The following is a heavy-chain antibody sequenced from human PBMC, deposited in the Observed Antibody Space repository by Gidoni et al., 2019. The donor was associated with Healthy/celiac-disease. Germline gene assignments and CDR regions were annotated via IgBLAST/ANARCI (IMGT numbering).Heavy chain of an antibody. CDR2: IYTSGST. CDR1: GGSISSGSYY. Sequence: QVQLQESGPGLVKPSQTLSLTCTVSGGSISSGSYYWSWIRQPAGKGLEWIGRIYTSGSTNYNPSLKSRVTMSVDTSKNQFSLKLSSVTAADTAVYYCARGAVDTVAHDYWGQGTLVTVSS. J-gene: IGHJ4*02. D-gene: IGHD5-12*01. V-gene: IGHV4-61*02. CDR3: ARGAVDTVAHDY.